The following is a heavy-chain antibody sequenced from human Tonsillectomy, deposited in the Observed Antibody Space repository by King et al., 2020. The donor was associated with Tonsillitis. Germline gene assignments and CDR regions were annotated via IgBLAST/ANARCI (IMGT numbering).Heavy chain of an antibody. CDR1: GYTFTSYD. J-gene: IGHJ4*02. D-gene: IGHD5-18*01. V-gene: IGHV1-8*01. Sequence: VQLVESGAEVKKPGASVKVSCKASGYTFTSYDINWVRQATGQGLEWMGWMNPNSGSTGYAQKVQGRVTMTRNTSISTAYMELSSLRSEDSAVYYCAKRGYSYGDFDYWGQGTLVTVSS. CDR2: MNPNSGST. CDR3: AKRGYSYGDFDY.